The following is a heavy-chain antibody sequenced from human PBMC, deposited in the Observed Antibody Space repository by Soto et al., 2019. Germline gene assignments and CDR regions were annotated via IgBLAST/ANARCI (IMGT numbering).Heavy chain of an antibody. CDR1: RFTFRNYA. J-gene: IGHJ4*02. CDR2: ISANGGAT. CDR3: AKDQQGLRYFDYDFDY. D-gene: IGHD3-9*01. Sequence: EVQLLESGGGLIQPGASLRLSCAASRFTFRNYAMTWVRQAPGKGLEWVSTISANGGATYYADSVKGRFTISRDNSKNTMYLQMNGLRAEDTAVYYCAKDQQGLRYFDYDFDYWGQGTLVTVSS. V-gene: IGHV3-23*01.